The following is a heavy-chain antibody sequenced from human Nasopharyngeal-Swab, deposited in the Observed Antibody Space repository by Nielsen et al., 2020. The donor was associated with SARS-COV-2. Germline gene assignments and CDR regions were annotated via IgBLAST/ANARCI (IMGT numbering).Heavy chain of an antibody. CDR1: GVPITSQY. J-gene: IGHJ5*02. CDR2: ISHNSGT. Sequence: SEPLSLTCTVSGVPITSQYWSWIRQPPGKGLEWIGYISHNSGTSYNPSLKSRVTMFMDTSKNQFSLRLRSVTAADTAVYYCAKEGATGWFDPWGQGTLVTVSS. V-gene: IGHV4-59*11. CDR3: AKEGATGWFDP.